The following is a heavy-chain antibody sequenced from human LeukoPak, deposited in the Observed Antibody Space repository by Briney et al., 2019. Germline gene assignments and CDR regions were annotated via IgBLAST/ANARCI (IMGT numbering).Heavy chain of an antibody. CDR2: IWYDGSNK. J-gene: IGHJ4*02. CDR1: GFTFSSYG. CDR3: AREGEGSYPYDY. V-gene: IGHV3-33*01. Sequence: GGSLRLSCAASGFTFSSYGMHWVRQAPGKGLEWVAVIWYDGSNKYYADSVKGRFTISRDNSKNTLYLQMNSLRAEDTAVYYCAREGEGSYPYDYWGQGTLVTVSS. D-gene: IGHD1-26*01.